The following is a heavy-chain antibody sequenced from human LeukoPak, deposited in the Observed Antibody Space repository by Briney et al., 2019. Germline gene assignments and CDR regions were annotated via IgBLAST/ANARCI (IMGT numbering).Heavy chain of an antibody. CDR3: AKDDHYGDYLGLFDY. CDR1: GFTFSSYA. J-gene: IGHJ4*02. Sequence: GGSLRLSCAASGFTFSSYAMSWVRQAPGKGLKWVSAISGSGGSTYYADSVKGRFTISRDNSKNTLYLQMNSLRAEDTAVYYCAKDDHYGDYLGLFDYWGQGTLVTVSS. CDR2: ISGSGGST. V-gene: IGHV3-23*01. D-gene: IGHD4-17*01.